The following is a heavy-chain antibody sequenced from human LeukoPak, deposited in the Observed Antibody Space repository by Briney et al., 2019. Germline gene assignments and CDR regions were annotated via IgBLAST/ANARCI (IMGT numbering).Heavy chain of an antibody. CDR3: ARQRYSGSYYRDYYYGMDV. D-gene: IGHD1-26*01. CDR1: GYSFTSYW. J-gene: IGHJ6*02. Sequence: GESLKISCKGSGYSFTSYWIGWVRQMPGKGLEWMGIIYPGDSDTRYSPSFQGQVTISADKSISTAYLQWSSLKASDTAMYYCARQRYSGSYYRDYYYGMDVWGQGTTVTVSS. V-gene: IGHV5-51*01. CDR2: IYPGDSDT.